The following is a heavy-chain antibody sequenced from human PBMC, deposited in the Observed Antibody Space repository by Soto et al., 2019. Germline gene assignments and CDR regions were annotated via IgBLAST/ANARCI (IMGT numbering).Heavy chain of an antibody. V-gene: IGHV3-9*01. CDR3: AKDISAYYYDSSGPDY. D-gene: IGHD3-22*01. Sequence: PGGSLRLSCAASGFTFDDYAMHWVRQAPGKGLEWVSGISWNSGSIGYADSVKGRFTISRDNAKNSLYLQMNSLRAEDTALYYCAKDISAYYYDSSGPDYWGQGTLVTVSS. CDR1: GFTFDDYA. CDR2: ISWNSGSI. J-gene: IGHJ4*02.